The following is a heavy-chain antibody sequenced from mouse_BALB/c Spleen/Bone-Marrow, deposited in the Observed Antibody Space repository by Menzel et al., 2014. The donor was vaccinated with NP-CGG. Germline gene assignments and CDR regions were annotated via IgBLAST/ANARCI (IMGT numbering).Heavy chain of an antibody. D-gene: IGHD1-1*01. CDR3: VRAPPITSVVTRDY. V-gene: IGHV1S29*02. J-gene: IGHJ2*01. Sequence: VQLQQSGPELVKPGASVKISCKASGYPFTDYNMHWVKQSHGKSLEWIGYIYPHTSDTGYNQKFRNKAILTVDISSSTAYMVLRSLTSEDSAVYYCVRAPPITSVVTRDYWGQGTTLTVSS. CDR2: IYPHTSDT. CDR1: GYPFTDYN.